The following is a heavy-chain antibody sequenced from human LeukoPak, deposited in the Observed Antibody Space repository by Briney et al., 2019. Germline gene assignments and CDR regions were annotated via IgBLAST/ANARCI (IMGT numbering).Heavy chain of an antibody. Sequence: PSETLSLTCTVSGGSISSSSYYWGWIRQPPGEGLEWIGSIYYSGSTYYNPSLKSRVTISVDTSKNQFSLKLSSVTAADTAVYYCARGAYCYDTSGYFRHAYDYWGQGTLVTVSS. CDR1: GGSISSSSYY. D-gene: IGHD3-22*01. V-gene: IGHV4-39*07. CDR2: IYYSGST. CDR3: ARGAYCYDTSGYFRHAYDY. J-gene: IGHJ4*02.